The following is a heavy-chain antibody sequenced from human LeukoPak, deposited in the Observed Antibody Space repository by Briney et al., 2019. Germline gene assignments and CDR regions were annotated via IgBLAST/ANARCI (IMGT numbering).Heavy chain of an antibody. CDR2: INPNSGGT. D-gene: IGHD2-15*01. Sequence: GASVKVSFKASGYTLTGYYMHWVRQAPGQGLEWMGWINPNSGGTNYAQKFQGRVTMTRDTSISTAYMELSRLRSDDTAVYYCARFPETYCSGGSCSGLYFDYWGQGALVTVSS. V-gene: IGHV1-2*02. CDR1: GYTLTGYY. CDR3: ARFPETYCSGGSCSGLYFDY. J-gene: IGHJ4*02.